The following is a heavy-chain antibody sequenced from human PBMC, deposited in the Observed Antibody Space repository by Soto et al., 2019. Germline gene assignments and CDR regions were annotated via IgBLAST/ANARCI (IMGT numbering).Heavy chain of an antibody. CDR1: GFTVSSNY. CDR2: IYSGGST. J-gene: IGHJ4*02. CDR3: ARAYDSSESDY. V-gene: IGHV3-66*01. D-gene: IGHD3-22*01. Sequence: GSLRLSCAASGFTVSSNYMSWVRQAPGKGLEWVSVIYSGGSTYYADSVKGRFTISRDNSKNTLYLQMNSLRAEDTAVYYCARAYDSSESDYWGQGTLVTVSS.